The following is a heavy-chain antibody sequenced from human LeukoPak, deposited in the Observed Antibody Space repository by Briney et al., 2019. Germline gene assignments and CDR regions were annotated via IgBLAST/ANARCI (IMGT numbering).Heavy chain of an antibody. CDR1: GGSIISDTYY. Sequence: PSQTLSLTCSVSGGSIISDTYYWSWIRQPAGKGLEWIGRIFSSGSTNYNPSLKSRVTMSVDTSKNQLSLKLSSVTAADTAVYYCARRAYGGKAAFGMWGQGTMVTVSS. D-gene: IGHD4-23*01. J-gene: IGHJ3*02. V-gene: IGHV4-61*02. CDR3: ARRAYGGKAAFGM. CDR2: IFSSGST.